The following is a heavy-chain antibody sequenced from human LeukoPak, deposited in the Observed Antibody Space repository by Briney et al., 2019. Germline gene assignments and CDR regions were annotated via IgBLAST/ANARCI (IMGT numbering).Heavy chain of an antibody. J-gene: IGHJ3*01. CDR1: GYSFRDDY. D-gene: IGHD1-26*01. CDR2: NDPKSGGA. Sequence: ASVKVSCKASGYSFRDDYIYWMRQAPGQGLEWVGWNDPKSGGAKHAQRFQGGVTMTGDTSINTAYMELNSLRSDDTAVYYCARDDASDPSASFDLWGQGTLVTVSS. V-gene: IGHV1-2*02. CDR3: ARDDASDPSASFDL.